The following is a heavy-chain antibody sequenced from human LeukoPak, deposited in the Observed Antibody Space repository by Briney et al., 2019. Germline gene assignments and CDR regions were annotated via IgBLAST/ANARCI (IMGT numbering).Heavy chain of an antibody. V-gene: IGHV4-34*08. CDR2: INHSGST. CDR1: GYKFDDYG. J-gene: IGHJ4*02. CDR3: AGLRSSGWYAPFDY. D-gene: IGHD6-19*01. Sequence: GSLRLSCAASGYKFDDYGMSWIRQPPGKGLEWIGEINHSGSTNYNPSLKSRVTISVDTSKNQFSLKLSSVTAADTAVYYCAGLRSSGWYAPFDYWGQGTLVTVSS.